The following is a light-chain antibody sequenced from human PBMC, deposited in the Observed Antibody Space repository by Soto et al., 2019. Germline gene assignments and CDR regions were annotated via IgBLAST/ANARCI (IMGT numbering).Light chain of an antibody. CDR1: QSVSSS. CDR3: QQRSSWPLT. J-gene: IGKJ4*01. Sequence: EIVLTQSPATLSLSPGERATLSCRASQSVSSSLAWYQQKPGQTPRRLIYDVSNRATGIPARFSGSGSGTDFTLTVSSLEPEDFAVYYCQQRSSWPLTFGGGTKVEIK. CDR2: DVS. V-gene: IGKV3-11*01.